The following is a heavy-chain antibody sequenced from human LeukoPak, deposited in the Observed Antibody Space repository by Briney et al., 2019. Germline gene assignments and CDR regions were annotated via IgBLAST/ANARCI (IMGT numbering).Heavy chain of an antibody. Sequence: GGSLRLSCAASGFTFSSYAMSWVRQAPGKGLEWVSALSGSGGRTYYADSVKGRFTISRDNSKNTLYLQMNSLRAEDTAVYYCANFPRHGSGSPNWFDPWGQGTLVTVSS. V-gene: IGHV3-23*01. CDR2: LSGSGGRT. CDR3: ANFPRHGSGSPNWFDP. D-gene: IGHD3-10*01. CDR1: GFTFSSYA. J-gene: IGHJ5*02.